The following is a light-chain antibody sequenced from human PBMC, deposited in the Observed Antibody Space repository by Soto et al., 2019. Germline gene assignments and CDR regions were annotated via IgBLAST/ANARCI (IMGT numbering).Light chain of an antibody. CDR1: QTVSRN. CDR3: QQHNNWIT. J-gene: IGKJ5*01. V-gene: IGKV3-15*01. CDR2: AAS. Sequence: EVVMTQSPATLSVSPGERATLSCRASQTVSRNLAWYQQRPGQAPRLLIYAASTRATGVPARFSGSWSGTEFTLTISSLQSEDFAVYYCQQHNNWITFGQGTRLEIK.